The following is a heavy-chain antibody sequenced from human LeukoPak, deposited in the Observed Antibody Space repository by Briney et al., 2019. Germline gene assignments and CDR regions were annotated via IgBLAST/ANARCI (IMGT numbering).Heavy chain of an antibody. D-gene: IGHD6-13*01. J-gene: IGHJ4*02. CDR1: GFTFSSYA. CDR2: ISYDGSNK. CDR3: AKDRYSSNWYVFDY. V-gene: IGHV3-30-3*01. Sequence: GGSLRLSCAASGFTFSSYAMHWVRQAPGKGLEWVAVISYDGSNKYYADSVKGRFTISRDNSKNTLYLQMNSLRAEDTAVYYCAKDRYSSNWYVFDYWGQGTLVTVSS.